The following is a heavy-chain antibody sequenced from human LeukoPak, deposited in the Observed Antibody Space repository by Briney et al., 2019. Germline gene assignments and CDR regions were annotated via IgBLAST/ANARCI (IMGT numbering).Heavy chain of an antibody. CDR3: ASSYGSGTYYFDY. J-gene: IGHJ4*02. V-gene: IGHV3-30-3*01. CDR2: ISYDGSNK. D-gene: IGHD3-10*01. Sequence: GGSLRLSCAASGFTFSSYAMHWVRQAPGKGREWVAVISYDGSNKYYADSVKGRFTISRDNSKNTLYLQMNSLRGEDTAVYYCASSYGSGTYYFDYWGQGTLVTVSS. CDR1: GFTFSSYA.